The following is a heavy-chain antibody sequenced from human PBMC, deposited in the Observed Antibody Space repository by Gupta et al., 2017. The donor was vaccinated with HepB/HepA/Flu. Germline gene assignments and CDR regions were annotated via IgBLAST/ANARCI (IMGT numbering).Heavy chain of an antibody. D-gene: IGHD4-11*01. CDR2: VNTNGAAT. CDR1: GFAFSNYD. J-gene: IGHJ4*02. CDR3: ARGLTTLDY. V-gene: IGHV3-23*01. Sequence: EVQLLESGGDLVHPGGSLRLSCAASGFAFSNYDMNWVRQAPGKGLEWVALVNTNGAATHYADSVKGRFTISRDNFKNTLYLQMNSLGPDDTAIFYCARGLTTLDYWGQGTLVTVSS.